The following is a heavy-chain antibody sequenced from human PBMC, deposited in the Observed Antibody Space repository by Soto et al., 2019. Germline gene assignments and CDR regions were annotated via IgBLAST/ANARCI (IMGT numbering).Heavy chain of an antibody. J-gene: IGHJ4*02. Sequence: GASVKVSCKASGYTFTSYDINWVRQATGQGLEWMGWINPNNGNTNYAQKFQGRVTITRNTSTSTAYMELSSLRSEDTAVYYCARDALVVVPAATSKYYFEYWGQGTLVTVSS. CDR2: INPNNGNT. CDR3: ARDALVVVPAATSKYYFEY. D-gene: IGHD2-2*01. CDR1: GYTFTSYD. V-gene: IGHV1-8*01.